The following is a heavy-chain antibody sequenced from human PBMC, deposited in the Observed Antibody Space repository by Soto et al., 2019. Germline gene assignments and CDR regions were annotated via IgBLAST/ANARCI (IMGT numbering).Heavy chain of an antibody. Sequence: GGSLRLSCAASGFTFSSYWMSWVRQAPGKGLEWVANIKQDGSEKHYVDSVKGRFTISRDNAKNSLYLQMNSLRAEDTAVYYCARDGFGIAVAGSYFDYWGQGTLVTVSS. CDR3: ARDGFGIAVAGSYFDY. J-gene: IGHJ4*02. D-gene: IGHD6-19*01. V-gene: IGHV3-7*05. CDR1: GFTFSSYW. CDR2: IKQDGSEK.